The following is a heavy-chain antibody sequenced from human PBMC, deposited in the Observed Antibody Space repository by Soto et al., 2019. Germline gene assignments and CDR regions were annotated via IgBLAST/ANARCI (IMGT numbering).Heavy chain of an antibody. V-gene: IGHV1-46*01. Sequence: ASVKVSFKASGYSFTNYYMHWVRQAPGQGLEWMGDINPSDGTTRYAEKFQGRLTMTRDTSTSTVYMELTSLKSDDTAVFYCAGDSLGRFTGLEYWGQGTLVTVSS. D-gene: IGHD1-1*01. CDR2: INPSDGTT. CDR3: AGDSLGRFTGLEY. J-gene: IGHJ4*02. CDR1: GYSFTNYY.